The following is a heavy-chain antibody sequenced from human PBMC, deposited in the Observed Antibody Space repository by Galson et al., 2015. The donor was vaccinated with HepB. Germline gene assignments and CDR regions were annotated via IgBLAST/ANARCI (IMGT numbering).Heavy chain of an antibody. CDR2: ISSSSSYI. Sequence: SLRLSCAASGFTFSSYSMNWVRQAPGKGLEWVSSISSSSSYIYYADSVKGRFTISRDNAKNSLYLQMSSLRAEDTAVYYCARVGRHCTGGVCFFEAASLDRGAFDIWGQGTMVTVSS. CDR1: GFTFSSYS. V-gene: IGHV3-21*01. J-gene: IGHJ3*02. CDR3: ARVGRHCTGGVCFFEAASLDRGAFDI. D-gene: IGHD2-8*02.